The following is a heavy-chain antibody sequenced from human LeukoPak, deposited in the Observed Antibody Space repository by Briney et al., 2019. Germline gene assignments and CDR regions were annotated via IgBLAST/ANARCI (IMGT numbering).Heavy chain of an antibody. Sequence: SVKVSCKASGGTFSSYDISRVRQAPGQGLEWMGGITPMFGTAKYAQKFQGRVTITAVESMSTAYMELSSLRSEDTAVYYCARGWLAETTVVTPYNYWGQGTLVTVSS. V-gene: IGHV1-69*13. CDR3: ARGWLAETTVVTPYNY. J-gene: IGHJ4*02. CDR1: GGTFSSYD. D-gene: IGHD4-23*01. CDR2: ITPMFGTA.